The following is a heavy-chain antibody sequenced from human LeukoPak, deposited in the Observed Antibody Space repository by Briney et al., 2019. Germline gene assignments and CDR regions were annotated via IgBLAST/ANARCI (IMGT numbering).Heavy chain of an antibody. CDR2: ISGSGGST. Sequence: GGSRRLSCAASGFTFSSYAMSWVRQAPGKGLEWVSAISGSGGSTYYADSVKGRFTISRDNSKNTLYLQMNSLRAEDTAVYYCAKTKRFLEWLLYDNWGQGTLVTVSS. D-gene: IGHD3-3*01. J-gene: IGHJ4*02. V-gene: IGHV3-23*01. CDR1: GFTFSSYA. CDR3: AKTKRFLEWLLYDN.